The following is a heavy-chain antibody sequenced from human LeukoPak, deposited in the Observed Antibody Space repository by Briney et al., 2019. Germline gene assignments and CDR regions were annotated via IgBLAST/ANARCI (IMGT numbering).Heavy chain of an antibody. Sequence: SETLSLTCAVSGGSISSYYWSWIRQPPGKGLEWIGNIHTSGSTNYNPSLKSRVTISVDTPKNQFSLKLSSVTAADTAVYYCARKCCSSIRCYDYFDYWGQGTLVTVSS. CDR2: IHTSGST. J-gene: IGHJ4*02. CDR3: ARKCCSSIRCYDYFDY. CDR1: GGSISSYY. D-gene: IGHD2-2*01. V-gene: IGHV4-4*09.